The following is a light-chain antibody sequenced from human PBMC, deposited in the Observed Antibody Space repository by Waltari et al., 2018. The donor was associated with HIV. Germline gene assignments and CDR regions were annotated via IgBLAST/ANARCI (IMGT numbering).Light chain of an antibody. CDR2: DNI. V-gene: IGLV1-51*01. Sequence: QFVLTQPPSVSAAPGQKVNISCSGSSSNIGNDFVSWYQVLPGAAPKLHIHDNIKAPPDIPERVSGSKSGTSATLSITGLRTGDEADYYCGTWDKTLSVGVFGGGTKLTVL. CDR3: GTWDKTLSVGV. J-gene: IGLJ3*02. CDR1: SSNIGNDF.